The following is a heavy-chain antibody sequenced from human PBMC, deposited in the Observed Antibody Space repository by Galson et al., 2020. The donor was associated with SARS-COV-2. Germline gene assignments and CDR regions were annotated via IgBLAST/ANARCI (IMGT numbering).Heavy chain of an antibody. J-gene: IGHJ6*02. D-gene: IGHD3-22*01. Sequence: SQPLSLTCAVYGGSFSGYSWSWIRQSPGKGLEWIGEINQRGNTNYNPSLKSRVTILVDTSKNQFSLKLSSVTAADTAVYYCARGLEGLYDSSRYFGIGVFFSYAMDVWVQGTTVPGSS. CDR2: INQRGNT. CDR1: GGSFSGYS. V-gene: IGHV4-34*01. CDR3: ARGLEGLYDSSRYFGIGVFFSYAMDV.